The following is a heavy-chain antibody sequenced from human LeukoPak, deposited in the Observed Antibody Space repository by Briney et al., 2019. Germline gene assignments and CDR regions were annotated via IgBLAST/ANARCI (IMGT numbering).Heavy chain of an antibody. J-gene: IGHJ5*02. Sequence: ASVKVSCKASGYTFTSYAMHWVRQAPGQRLEWMGWSNAGNGNTKYSQEFQGRVTITRDTSASTAYMELSSLGSEDMAVYYCAKSSAGITWFDPWGQGTLVTVSS. CDR3: AKSSAGITWFDP. CDR1: GYTFTSYA. V-gene: IGHV1-3*02. D-gene: IGHD1-1*01. CDR2: SNAGNGNT.